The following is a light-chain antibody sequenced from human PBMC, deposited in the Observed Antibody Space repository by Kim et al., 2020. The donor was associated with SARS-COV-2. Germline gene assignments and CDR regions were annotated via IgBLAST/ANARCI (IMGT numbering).Light chain of an antibody. CDR1: KSDVGAYNY. J-gene: IGLJ1*01. CDR3: SSFTGSITLV. V-gene: IGLV2-14*03. Sequence: QSALTQPASVSGSPGQSITISCTGTKSDVGAYNYVSWYQQHPGKAPKLIIYDVNNRPSGISNRFSGSKSGNTASLTISGLQTEDEADYYCSSFTGSITLVFGTGTKVTVL. CDR2: DVN.